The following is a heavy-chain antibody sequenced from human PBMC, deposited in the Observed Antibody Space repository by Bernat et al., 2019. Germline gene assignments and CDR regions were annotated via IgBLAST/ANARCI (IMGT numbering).Heavy chain of an antibody. V-gene: IGHV1-2*06. CDR1: GYTFTGYY. D-gene: IGHD3-10*01. Sequence: QVQLVQSGAEVKKPGASVKVSCKASGYTFTGYYMHWVRQAPGQGLEWMGRINPNSGGTHYAQKFKGRVTMTRDRNISTAYMELSRLRSDGEAVYYCARMVQGVMKTGFDCWGQGTLVTVSS. J-gene: IGHJ4*02. CDR3: ARMVQGVMKTGFDC. CDR2: INPNSGGT.